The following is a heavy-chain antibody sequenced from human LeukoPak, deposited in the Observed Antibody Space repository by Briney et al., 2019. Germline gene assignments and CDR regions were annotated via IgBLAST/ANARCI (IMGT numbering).Heavy chain of an antibody. CDR2: IYYSGST. Sequence: TLSLTCTVSGGSISSGGYYWSWIRQHPGKGLEWIGYIYYSGSTYYNLSLKSRVTISVDTSKNQFSLKLSSVTAADTAVYYCARHTLSIAAAGDWGQGTLVTVSS. D-gene: IGHD6-13*01. V-gene: IGHV4-31*03. CDR3: ARHTLSIAAAGD. CDR1: GGSISSGGYY. J-gene: IGHJ4*02.